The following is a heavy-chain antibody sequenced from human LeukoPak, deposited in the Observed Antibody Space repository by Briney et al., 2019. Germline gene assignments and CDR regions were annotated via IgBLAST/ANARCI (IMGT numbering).Heavy chain of an antibody. CDR3: ARDQVTIFGGYYFDY. Sequence: GASVKVSCKASGGTFSSYAISWVRQAPGQGLEWMGGIIPIFGTANYAQKFQGRVTITTDESTSTAYMELSSLRSEDTAVYYCARDQVTIFGGYYFDYWGQGTLVTVSS. CDR1: GGTFSSYA. CDR2: IIPIFGTA. J-gene: IGHJ4*02. D-gene: IGHD3-3*01. V-gene: IGHV1-69*05.